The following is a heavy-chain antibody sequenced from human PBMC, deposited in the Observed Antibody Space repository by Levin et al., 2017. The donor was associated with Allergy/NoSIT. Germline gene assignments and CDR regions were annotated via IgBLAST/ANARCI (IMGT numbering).Heavy chain of an antibody. CDR3: ARDQKYYYDSSGYYFRGALDWFDP. D-gene: IGHD3-22*01. Sequence: ASVKVSCKASGYTFTGYYMHWVRQAPGQGLEWMGWINPNSGGSNYAQKFQGRVTMTRDTSISTAYMELSRLKSDDTAVYYCARDQKYYYDSSGYYFRGALDWFDPWGQGTLVTVSS. CDR2: INPNSGGS. CDR1: GYTFTGYY. V-gene: IGHV1-2*02. J-gene: IGHJ5*02.